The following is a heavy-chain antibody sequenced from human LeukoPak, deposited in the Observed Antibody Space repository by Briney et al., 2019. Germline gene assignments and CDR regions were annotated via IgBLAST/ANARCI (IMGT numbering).Heavy chain of an antibody. J-gene: IGHJ4*02. D-gene: IGHD6-13*01. CDR1: GGSISSSSYY. V-gene: IGHV4-39*07. CDR2: IYYSGST. Sequence: SETLPLTCTVSGGSISSSSYYWGWIRQPPGKGLEWIGSIYYSGSTYYNPSLKSRVTISVDTSKNQFSLKLSSVTAADTAVYYCARGRVTYSSSWYDLYYFDYWGQGTLVTVSS. CDR3: ARGRVTYSSSWYDLYYFDY.